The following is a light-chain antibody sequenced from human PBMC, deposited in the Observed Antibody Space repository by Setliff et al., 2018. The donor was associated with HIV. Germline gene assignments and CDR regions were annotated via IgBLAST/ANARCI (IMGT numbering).Light chain of an antibody. V-gene: IGLV2-14*03. J-gene: IGLJ1*01. CDR3: SSYTDTPLYV. CDR2: AVS. CDR1: SSDVGGYNY. Sequence: QSVLAQPASVSGSPGQSITISCTGSSSDVGGYNYVSWYQQHPGKAPKLMIYAVSNRPSGVSNRFSGSKSGNTASLTIPGLQAEDEADYYCSSYTDTPLYVFGTGTKVTVL.